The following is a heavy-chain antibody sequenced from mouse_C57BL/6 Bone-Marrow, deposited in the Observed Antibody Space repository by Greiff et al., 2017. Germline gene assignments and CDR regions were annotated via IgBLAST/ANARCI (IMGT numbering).Heavy chain of an antibody. D-gene: IGHD2-2*01. J-gene: IGHJ2*01. V-gene: IGHV1-26*01. CDR1: GYTFTDYY. CDR3: ASGLRQDY. CDR2: INPNNGGT. Sequence: EVQLQQSGPELVKPGASVKISCKASGYTFTDYYMNWVKQSHGKSLEWIGDINPNNGGTSYNQKFKGKATLTVDKSSSTAYMELRSLTSEDSAVYYCASGLRQDYWGQGTTLTVSS.